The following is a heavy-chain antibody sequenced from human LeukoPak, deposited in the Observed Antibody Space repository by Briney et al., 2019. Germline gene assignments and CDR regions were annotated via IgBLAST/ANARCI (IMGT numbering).Heavy chain of an antibody. D-gene: IGHD6-19*01. CDR1: GGSISSYY. Sequence: PSETLSLTCTVSGGSISSYYWSWIRQPPGKGLEWIGRIYHSGSTYYNPSLKSRITISVDTSKNQFSLKLSSVTAADTAVYYCAREWGSGYYFDYWGQGTLVTVSS. CDR2: IYHSGST. CDR3: AREWGSGYYFDY. V-gene: IGHV4-38-2*02. J-gene: IGHJ4*02.